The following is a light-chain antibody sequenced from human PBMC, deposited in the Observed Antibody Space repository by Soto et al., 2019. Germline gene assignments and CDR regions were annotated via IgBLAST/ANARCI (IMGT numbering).Light chain of an antibody. V-gene: IGKV1-6*01. CDR2: GAS. CDR3: LQDYNYPLT. CDR1: QDIATY. Sequence: IQMTQSPSSLSASVGNRVTITCQASQDIATYLGWYQQKPGKAPKLVIYGASHLQNGVPSRFSGSGFGTDFSLTISSLQPEDSATYYCLQDYNYPLTFGGGTKVDIK. J-gene: IGKJ4*01.